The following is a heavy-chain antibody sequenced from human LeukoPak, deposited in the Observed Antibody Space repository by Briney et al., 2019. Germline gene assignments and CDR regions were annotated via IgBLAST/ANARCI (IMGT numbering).Heavy chain of an antibody. J-gene: IGHJ5*02. CDR3: ARVGYYYGSGSYYNAHNWFDP. CDR1: GGSISSSNW. V-gene: IGHV4-4*02. CDR2: IYHSGST. D-gene: IGHD3-10*01. Sequence: PSETLSLTCAVSGGSISSSNWWSWVRQPPGKGLEWIGEIYHSGSTNYNPSLKSRVTISVDKSKNQFSLKLSSVTAADTAVYYCARVGYYYGSGSYYNAHNWFDPWGQGTLVTVSS.